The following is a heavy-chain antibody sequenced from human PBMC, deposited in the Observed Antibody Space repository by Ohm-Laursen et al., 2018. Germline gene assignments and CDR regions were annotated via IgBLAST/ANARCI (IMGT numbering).Heavy chain of an antibody. CDR1: GGSISSTSYY. Sequence: TLSLTCTVSGGSISSTSYYWGWIRQPPEKGLEWIGSIYYTGSTYFNPSLQSRVTISVDTSKNQFSLNLSSVTAADTAMYYCARKTDWNHYYFDYWGQGTLVTVSS. J-gene: IGHJ4*02. D-gene: IGHD1-1*01. V-gene: IGHV4-39*01. CDR3: ARKTDWNHYYFDY. CDR2: IYYTGST.